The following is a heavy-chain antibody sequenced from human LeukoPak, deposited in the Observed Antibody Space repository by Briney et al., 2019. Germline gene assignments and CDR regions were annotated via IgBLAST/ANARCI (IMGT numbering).Heavy chain of an antibody. D-gene: IGHD3-3*01. J-gene: IGHJ5*02. CDR1: GYTFTSYD. Sequence: ASVKVSCKASGYTFTSYDINWVRQATGQGLEWMGWMNPNSGNTGYAQKFQGRVTMTRNTSISTAYMELSSLRSEDTAVYYCARVRAKRFLEWSHSSWFDPWGQGTLVTVSS. V-gene: IGHV1-8*01. CDR3: ARVRAKRFLEWSHSSWFDP. CDR2: MNPNSGNT.